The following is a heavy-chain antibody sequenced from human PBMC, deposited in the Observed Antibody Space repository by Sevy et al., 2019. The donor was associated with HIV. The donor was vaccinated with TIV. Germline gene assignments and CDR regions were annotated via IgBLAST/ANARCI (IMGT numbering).Heavy chain of an antibody. CDR1: GSRFNYHN. CDR2: ISNSGSTT. V-gene: IGHV3-48*02. CDR3: AREGNRERQTIPLDS. D-gene: IGHD6-25*01. J-gene: IGHJ4*02. Sequence: GGSLRLSCAASGSRFNYHNMNWVRQAPGKGLEWISYISNSGSTTYLADSVRGRFTISRDNAKNSLFLEMDNLTDEDTAVYYCAREGNRERQTIPLDSWGRGIQVTVSS.